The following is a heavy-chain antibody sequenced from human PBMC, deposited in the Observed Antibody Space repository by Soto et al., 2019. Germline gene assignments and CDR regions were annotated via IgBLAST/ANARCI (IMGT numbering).Heavy chain of an antibody. CDR3: ARHIAVPRTRGFDF. Sequence: QVQLQESSPGLVKPSGTLSLTCAVSGGSISDNWWSWVRQPPGKGLEWIGEISHTGTTHYNPSLWSRVTISIDKSKYQFSLILSSVTAADTAVYYCARHIAVPRTRGFDFWGQGTLVTVFS. CDR1: GGSISDNW. V-gene: IGHV4-4*02. J-gene: IGHJ4*02. D-gene: IGHD6-19*01. CDR2: ISHTGTT.